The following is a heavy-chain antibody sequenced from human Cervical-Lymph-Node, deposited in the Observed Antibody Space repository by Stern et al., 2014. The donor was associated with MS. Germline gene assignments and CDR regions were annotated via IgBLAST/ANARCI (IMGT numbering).Heavy chain of an antibody. CDR1: GYTFTNYG. Sequence: VQLVQSGTEVKKPGASLIVSCKASGYTFTNYGLSRVRQAPGQGLEWLGWISADSGSTKYTQNLRDRLTLTRDTSTGTAYMDLRTLRAEDTAVYYCARDKMHAFDSWGQGTPVSVSS. CDR2: ISADSGST. V-gene: IGHV1-18*01. J-gene: IGHJ4*02. D-gene: IGHD5-24*01. CDR3: ARDKMHAFDS.